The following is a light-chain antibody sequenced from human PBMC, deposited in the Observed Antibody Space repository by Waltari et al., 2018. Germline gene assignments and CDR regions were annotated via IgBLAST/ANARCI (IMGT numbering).Light chain of an antibody. CDR1: SSHVGAYNY. V-gene: IGLV2-14*01. CDR3: SSKSTSSTLVV. CDR2: EVS. Sequence: QSALTQPASVSGSPGQSITISCTGTSSHVGAYNYVSWYQQHPGKAPKIMIYEVSNRYPGVSNRFSGSKSGNTASLTISGLQAEDEADYYCSSKSTSSTLVVFGGGTKLTVL. J-gene: IGLJ2*01.